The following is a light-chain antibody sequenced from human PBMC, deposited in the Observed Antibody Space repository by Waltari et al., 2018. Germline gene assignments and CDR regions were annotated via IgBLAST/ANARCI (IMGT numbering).Light chain of an antibody. CDR2: EDN. J-gene: IGLJ3*02. CDR3: QSYDSSQWV. Sequence: FMLTQPHSVSESPGKTVTISCTRSSGSIINNYVQWFQQRPDSSPTTVIYEDNQRPSDVPDRFSGSIDSSSNSASLTISGLKTEDEADYYCQSYDSSQWVFGGGTKLTVL. CDR1: SGSIINNY. V-gene: IGLV6-57*01.